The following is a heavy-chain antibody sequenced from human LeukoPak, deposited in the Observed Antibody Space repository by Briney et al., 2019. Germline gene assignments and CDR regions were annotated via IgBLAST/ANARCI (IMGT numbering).Heavy chain of an antibody. D-gene: IGHD2-15*01. J-gene: IGHJ3*02. CDR1: GGSISSGDYY. CDR3: ARHSIIGGTEYAFDI. Sequence: SETLSFTCTVSGGSISSGDYYWSWIRQPPGKGLEWIGYIYYSGSTNYSPSLKSRVTISVDTSKNQFSLKLSSVTAADTAVYYCARHSIIGGTEYAFDIWGQGTMVTVSS. V-gene: IGHV4-61*08. CDR2: IYYSGST.